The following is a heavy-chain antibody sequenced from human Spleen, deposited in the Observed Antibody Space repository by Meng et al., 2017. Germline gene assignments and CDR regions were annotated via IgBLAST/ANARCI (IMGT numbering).Heavy chain of an antibody. V-gene: IGHV5-51*01. Sequence: ISCWGSGDSFSSYLIGWVRQLPGEGLEWMGSIYPGHAETRYSWSFQSEVTISADKTISTAYLLYNNMKASDTAISYVLRHHYYGFGSQPAFWGQGTLVTVSS. CDR2: IYPGHAET. CDR1: GDSFSSYL. J-gene: IGHJ4*02. CDR3: LRHHYYGFGSQPAF. D-gene: IGHD3-10*01.